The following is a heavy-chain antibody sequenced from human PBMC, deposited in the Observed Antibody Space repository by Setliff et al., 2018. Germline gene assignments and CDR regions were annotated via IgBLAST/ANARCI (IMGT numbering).Heavy chain of an antibody. Sequence: RASVKVSCKASGYTFSDYGVSWVRQAPGQGLEWMGWISPHSGRAFYAPQFQDRVIMTTDTSTNTAYLDLRSLRSDDTAVYYCERLVRYCTATACQRTSGDDLWGQGTLVTVSS. CDR2: ISPHSGRA. D-gene: IGHD2-8*01. CDR1: GYTFSDYG. J-gene: IGHJ5*02. V-gene: IGHV1-18*01. CDR3: ERLVRYCTATACQRTSGDDL.